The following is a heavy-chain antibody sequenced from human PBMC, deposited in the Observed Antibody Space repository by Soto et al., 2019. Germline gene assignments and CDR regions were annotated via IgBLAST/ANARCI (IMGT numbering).Heavy chain of an antibody. CDR1: GFTFTTYA. J-gene: IGHJ4*02. CDR2: ISGSGGST. CDR3: AKGFGDYVTYFDY. V-gene: IGHV3-23*01. D-gene: IGHD4-17*01. Sequence: EVQLLESGGGLVQPGGYLILSCAASGFTFTTYAMSWVRQAPGKGLEWVSAISGSGGSTYYADSVKGRFNISRDNSKNTLYLQMNSLRAEDTAVYYCAKGFGDYVTYFDYCGQGTLVTVSS.